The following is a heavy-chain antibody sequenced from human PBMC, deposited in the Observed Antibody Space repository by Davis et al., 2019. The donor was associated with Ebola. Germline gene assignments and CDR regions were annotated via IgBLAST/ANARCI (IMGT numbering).Heavy chain of an antibody. D-gene: IGHD1-26*01. V-gene: IGHV5-51*01. CDR2: IYPGDSET. Sequence: KVSCKGSGYTFSRYWIAWVRQMPGKGLEWMGIIYPGDSETRYSPSFQGQVTLSVDKSISTAYLQWSSLKASDTAMYYCAKVANGFAEPQGWLDPWGQGTLVTVSS. CDR3: AKVANGFAEPQGWLDP. CDR1: GYTFSRYW. J-gene: IGHJ5*02.